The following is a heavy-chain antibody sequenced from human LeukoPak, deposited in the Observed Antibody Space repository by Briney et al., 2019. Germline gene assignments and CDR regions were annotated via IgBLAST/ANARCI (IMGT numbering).Heavy chain of an antibody. CDR2: IYTSGST. CDR1: GGSISSYY. J-gene: IGHJ5*02. D-gene: IGHD6-19*01. Sequence: SETLSLTCTVSGGSISSYYWSWIRQPAGKGLEWIGRIYTSGSTNYNPSLKSRVTMSVDTSKNQFSLKLSSVTAADTAVYYCARPNAGGRLWGYSSVGFDPWGQGTLVTVSS. CDR3: ARPNAGGRLWGYSSVGFDP. V-gene: IGHV4-4*07.